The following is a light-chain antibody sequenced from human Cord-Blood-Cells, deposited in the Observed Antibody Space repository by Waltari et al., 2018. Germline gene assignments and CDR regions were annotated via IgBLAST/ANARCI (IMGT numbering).Light chain of an antibody. J-gene: IGKJ4*01. CDR1: QSVSRN. V-gene: IGKV3-15*01. CDR3: QQYNNWPPLT. Sequence: EIVMTQSPATLSVSPGERATLSCRASQSVSRNLAWYQQKPGQAPRLLIYGASTRATGLPARFIGSGSGTEFTITISSLQSADFAVYYCQQYNNWPPLTFGGGTKVEIK. CDR2: GAS.